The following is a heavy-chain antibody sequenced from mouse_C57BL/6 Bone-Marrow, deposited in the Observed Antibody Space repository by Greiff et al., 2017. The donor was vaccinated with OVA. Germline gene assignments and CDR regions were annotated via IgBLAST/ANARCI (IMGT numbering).Heavy chain of an antibody. J-gene: IGHJ4*01. Sequence: QVQLQQPGAELVKPGASVKMSCKASGYTFTSYWITWVKQRPGQGLEWIGDIYPGSGSTNYNEKFKSKATLTVDTSSSTAYMQLSSLTSEDSAVYYCASIYYDYLYAMDYWGQGTSVTVSS. CDR1: GYTFTSYW. CDR3: ASIYYDYLYAMDY. V-gene: IGHV1-55*01. CDR2: IYPGSGST. D-gene: IGHD2-4*01.